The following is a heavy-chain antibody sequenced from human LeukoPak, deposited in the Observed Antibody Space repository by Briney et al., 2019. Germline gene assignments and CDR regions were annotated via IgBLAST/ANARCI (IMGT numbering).Heavy chain of an antibody. CDR2: IIPILGIA. D-gene: IGHD6-19*01. CDR1: GGTFSSYT. V-gene: IGHV1-69*02. Sequence: GASVKVSCKASGGTFSSYTISRVRQAPGQGLEWMGRIIPILGIANYAQKFQGRVTITADKSTSTAYMELSSLRSEDTAVYYCASQLGSGWYSAFDIWGQGTMVTVSS. J-gene: IGHJ3*02. CDR3: ASQLGSGWYSAFDI.